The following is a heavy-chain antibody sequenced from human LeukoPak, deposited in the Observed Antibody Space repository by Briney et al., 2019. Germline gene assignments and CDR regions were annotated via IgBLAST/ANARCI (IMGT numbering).Heavy chain of an antibody. CDR2: IYYSGST. J-gene: IGHJ3*02. CDR1: GGSISSSSYY. D-gene: IGHD3-22*01. Sequence: SETLCLTCTVSGGSISSSSYYWGWIRQPPGKGLEWIGSIYYSGSTYYNPSLKSRVTISVDTSKNQFSLKLSSVTAADTAVYYCARQGITMIVVVPGDAFDNWGQGTMVTVSS. V-gene: IGHV4-39*01. CDR3: ARQGITMIVVVPGDAFDN.